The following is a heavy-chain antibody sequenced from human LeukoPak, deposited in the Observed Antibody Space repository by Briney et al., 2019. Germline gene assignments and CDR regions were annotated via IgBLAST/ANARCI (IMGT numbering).Heavy chain of an antibody. CDR1: GGSVSSGSFY. V-gene: IGHV4-61*01. CDR3: ARESHYDYVWGSYRYPDI. D-gene: IGHD3-16*02. J-gene: IGHJ3*02. Sequence: SETLSLTCTVSGGSVSSGSFYWSWIRQPPGKGLEWIGYIYYSGSTNYNPSLKSRVTISVDTSKSQLSLRLSSVTAADTAVYYCARESHYDYVWGSYRYPDIWGQGTMVTVSS. CDR2: IYYSGST.